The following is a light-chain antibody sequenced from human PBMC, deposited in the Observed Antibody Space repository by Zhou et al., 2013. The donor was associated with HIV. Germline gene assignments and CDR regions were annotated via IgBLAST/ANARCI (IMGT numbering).Light chain of an antibody. CDR1: QSISTW. CDR2: KAS. J-gene: IGKJ5*01. V-gene: IGKV1-5*03. CDR3: QQYNNWPPSIT. Sequence: DIQMTQSPSTLSASVGDRVTITCRASQSISTWLAWYQQKPGKAPKLLIYKASSLESGVPSRFSGSGSGTEFTLTISSLQSEDFAVYYCQQYNNWPPSITFGQGTRLDIK.